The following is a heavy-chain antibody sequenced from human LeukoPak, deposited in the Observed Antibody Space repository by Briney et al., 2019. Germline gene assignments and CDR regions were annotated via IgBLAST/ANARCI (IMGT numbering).Heavy chain of an antibody. V-gene: IGHV3-21*01. CDR2: ITSTTTYT. Sequence: GGSLRLSCSASGFIFNTFGMNWVRQAPGKGLEWVSSITSTTTYTYYADSVKGRFTISRDNAKNSLFLQMNSLRAEDTAVYYCASWAAASYDAFDIWGQGTMVTVSS. J-gene: IGHJ3*02. CDR1: GFIFNTFG. D-gene: IGHD6-13*01. CDR3: ASWAAASYDAFDI.